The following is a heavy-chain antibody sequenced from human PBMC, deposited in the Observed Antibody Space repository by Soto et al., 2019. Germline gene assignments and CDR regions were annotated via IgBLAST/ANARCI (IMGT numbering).Heavy chain of an antibody. D-gene: IGHD1-26*01. J-gene: IGHJ6*02. CDR3: ARDGRWELPLYYYYGMDV. CDR2: IYYSGST. CDR1: GGSISSSSYY. V-gene: IGHV4-39*02. Sequence: DTLSLTCTFSGGSISSSSYYWGWLRQPPGKGQEWIGSIYYSGSTYYNPSLKSRVTISVDTSKNQFSLKLSSVTAADTAVYYCARDGRWELPLYYYYGMDVWGQGTTVTVSS.